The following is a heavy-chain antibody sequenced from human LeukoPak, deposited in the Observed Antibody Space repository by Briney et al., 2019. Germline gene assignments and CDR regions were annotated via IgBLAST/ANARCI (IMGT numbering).Heavy chain of an antibody. Sequence: SETLSLTCTVSGGSISSSSYYWGWIRQPPGKGLEWIGSIYYSGSTYHNPSLKSRVTISVDTSKNQFSLKLSSVTAADTAVYYCARQKGIAAAGHDYWGQGTLVTVSS. CDR2: IYYSGST. J-gene: IGHJ4*02. CDR3: ARQKGIAAAGHDY. CDR1: GGSISSSSYY. V-gene: IGHV4-39*01. D-gene: IGHD6-13*01.